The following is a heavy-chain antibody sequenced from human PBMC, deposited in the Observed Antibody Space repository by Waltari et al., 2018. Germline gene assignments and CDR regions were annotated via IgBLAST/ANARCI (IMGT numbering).Heavy chain of an antibody. J-gene: IGHJ4*02. CDR3: AKGFSSSSGWFDY. CDR2: ISWNSGSI. V-gene: IGHV3-9*03. Sequence: EVQLVESGGGLVQPGRSLRLSCAASGFTFDDYAMHWVRQAPGKGLEWVSGISWNSGSIGYADSVKGRFTISRDNAKNSLYLQMNSLRAEDMALYYCAKGFSSSSGWFDYWVQGTLVTVSS. CDR1: GFTFDDYA. D-gene: IGHD6-19*01.